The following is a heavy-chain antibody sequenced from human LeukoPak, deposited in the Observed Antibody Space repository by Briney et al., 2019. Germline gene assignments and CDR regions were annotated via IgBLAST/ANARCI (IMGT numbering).Heavy chain of an antibody. D-gene: IGHD1-7*01. CDR3: ARAELQYYFDY. CDR1: GYMFTGYS. J-gene: IGHJ4*02. Sequence: ASVKVSCKTSGYMFTGYSMHWVRQAPGQGLEWMGWINPNSGGTHYAQKFQGRVTMTRDTSINTAYMELSSLRSDDTAVYYCARAELQYYFDYWGQGTLVTVSS. V-gene: IGHV1-2*02. CDR2: INPNSGGT.